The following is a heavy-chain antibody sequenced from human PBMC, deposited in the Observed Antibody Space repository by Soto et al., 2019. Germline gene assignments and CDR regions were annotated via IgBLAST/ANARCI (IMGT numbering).Heavy chain of an antibody. CDR1: GYTFTSYG. Sequence: QVQLVQSGAEVKKPGASVKVSCKASGYTFTSYGISWVRQAPGQGLEWMGWISAYNGNTNYAQKFQDRVTMTTDTSTNTAYMELRSLRSDDTAVYYCARDWSSIAAAGTEGDCWGQGTLVTVSS. D-gene: IGHD6-13*01. CDR3: ARDWSSIAAAGTEGDC. V-gene: IGHV1-18*01. CDR2: ISAYNGNT. J-gene: IGHJ4*02.